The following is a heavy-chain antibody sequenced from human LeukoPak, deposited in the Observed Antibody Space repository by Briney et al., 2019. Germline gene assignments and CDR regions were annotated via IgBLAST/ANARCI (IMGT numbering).Heavy chain of an antibody. Sequence: GGSLRLSCAASGFTFSSYAMHWVRQAPGKGLEWVAVISYDGSNKYYADSVKGRFTTSRDNSKNTLYLQMNSLRAEDTAVYYCARDFYGTDAFDIWGQGTMVTVSS. V-gene: IGHV3-30*14. CDR3: ARDFYGTDAFDI. CDR1: GFTFSSYA. J-gene: IGHJ3*02. CDR2: ISYDGSNK. D-gene: IGHD3-10*01.